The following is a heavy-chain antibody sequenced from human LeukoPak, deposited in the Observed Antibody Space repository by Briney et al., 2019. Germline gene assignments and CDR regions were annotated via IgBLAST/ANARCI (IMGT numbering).Heavy chain of an antibody. V-gene: IGHV4-34*01. Sequence: SETLSLTCAVSGGSFSGYYWTWLRQPPGKGLEWIGEINHSGSANYNPSLKSRVTISLDTSKNQFSLKLSSVTAADTAVYYCARDRPRYYYDSSGYPEENAFDIWGQGTMVTVSS. J-gene: IGHJ3*02. CDR3: ARDRPRYYYDSSGYPEENAFDI. CDR1: GGSFSGYY. D-gene: IGHD3-22*01. CDR2: INHSGSA.